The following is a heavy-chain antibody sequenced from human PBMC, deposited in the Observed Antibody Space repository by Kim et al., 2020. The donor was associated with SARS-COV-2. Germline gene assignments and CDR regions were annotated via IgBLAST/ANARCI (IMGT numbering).Heavy chain of an antibody. Sequence: SETLSLTCFVSVGSISVISSFWGWIRQPPGKGLGWIGFIYYRGTTYSNPSLKIRVTISDDTSKNQFSRKLTPVTAADTAVYYCARRDGLAEAYRSGWLDSWGQGTLVTVSS. CDR1: VGSISVISSF. CDR2: IYYRGTT. V-gene: IGHV4-39*01. J-gene: IGHJ5*01. CDR3: ARRDGLAEAYRSGWLDS. D-gene: IGHD6-19*01.